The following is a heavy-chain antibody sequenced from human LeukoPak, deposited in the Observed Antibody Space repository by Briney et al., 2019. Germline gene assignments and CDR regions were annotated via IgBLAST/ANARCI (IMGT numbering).Heavy chain of an antibody. J-gene: IGHJ4*02. CDR3: ARLTGNYGDY. D-gene: IGHD3-10*01. CDR2: ISSGSSYI. V-gene: IGHV3-21*01. Sequence: GGSLRLSCAASGFTFSSYSMNWVRQAPGKGLEWVSSISSGSSYIYYADSVKGRFTISGGNAKNSLYLQMDSLRAEDTAVYYCARLTGNYGDYWGQGTLVTVSS. CDR1: GFTFSSYS.